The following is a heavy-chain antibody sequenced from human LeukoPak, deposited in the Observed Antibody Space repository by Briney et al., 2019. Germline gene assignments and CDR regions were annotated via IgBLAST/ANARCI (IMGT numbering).Heavy chain of an antibody. CDR2: INQDGSEK. V-gene: IGHV3-7*05. Sequence: GGSLRLSCAASGFTLGNYNINWVRQAPGKGLEWVANINQDGSEKYYVDSVKGRFTISRDNAKNSVYLQMNSLRGEDTAVYYCGRGMDYWGQGTLVTVSS. CDR1: GFTLGNYN. CDR3: GRGMDY. J-gene: IGHJ4*02.